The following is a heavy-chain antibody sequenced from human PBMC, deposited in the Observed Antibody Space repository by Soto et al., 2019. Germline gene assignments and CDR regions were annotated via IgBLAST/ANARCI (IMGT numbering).Heavy chain of an antibody. D-gene: IGHD3-22*01. V-gene: IGHV3-21*01. Sequence: GGSLRLSXAASRFTFSSYGMHWVRQAPGKGLEWVSSISGDSNYIYYADSVQGRFTISRDNAKNSVYLQMNSLRAEDTAVYYCARVVYFDRSAYGLWGQGTMVTVSS. J-gene: IGHJ3*01. CDR3: ARVVYFDRSAYGL. CDR1: RFTFSSYG. CDR2: ISGDSNYI.